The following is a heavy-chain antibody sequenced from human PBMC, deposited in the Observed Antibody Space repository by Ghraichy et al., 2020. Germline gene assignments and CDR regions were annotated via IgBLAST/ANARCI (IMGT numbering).Heavy chain of an antibody. CDR3: AFRITMVRGDRGWFDP. V-gene: IGHV1-24*01. Sequence: ASVKVSCKVSGYTLTELSMHWVRQAPGKGLEWMGGFDPEDGETIYAQKFQGRVTMTEDTSTDTAYMELSSLRSEDTAVYYCAFRITMVRGDRGWFDPWGQGTLVTVSS. D-gene: IGHD3-10*01. J-gene: IGHJ5*02. CDR1: GYTLTELS. CDR2: FDPEDGET.